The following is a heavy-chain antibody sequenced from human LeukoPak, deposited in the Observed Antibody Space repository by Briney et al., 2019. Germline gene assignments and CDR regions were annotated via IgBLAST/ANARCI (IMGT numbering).Heavy chain of an antibody. Sequence: PGGSLRLSCAASGFTFSNHWMHWVRQAPGKGLVWVSRISSDESSTTYADSVKGRFTISRDNAKNTLYLKMNTLRAEDTAIYFCARGGFTGTSCPYFDYWGQGTLVTVSS. CDR2: ISSDESST. CDR1: GFTFSNHW. D-gene: IGHD2-2*01. V-gene: IGHV3-74*01. CDR3: ARGGFTGTSCPYFDY. J-gene: IGHJ4*02.